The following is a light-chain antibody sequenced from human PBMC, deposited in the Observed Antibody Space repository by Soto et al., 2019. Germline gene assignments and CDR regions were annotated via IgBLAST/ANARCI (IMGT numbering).Light chain of an antibody. CDR3: TSYASGSSHVV. V-gene: IGLV2-14*01. CDR2: DFN. CDR1: SSDIGGYDY. J-gene: IGLJ2*01. Sequence: QSALTQPASVSGSPGQSITLSCTGTSSDIGGYDYVSWYQRHPGKAPKLIFYDFNNRPSGVSNRFAGSKSGNTASLTISGLQAEDEADYYCTSYASGSSHVVFGGGTKLTVL.